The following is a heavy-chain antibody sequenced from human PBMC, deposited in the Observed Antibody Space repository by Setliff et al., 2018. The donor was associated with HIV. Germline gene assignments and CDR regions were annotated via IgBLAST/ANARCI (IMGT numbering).Heavy chain of an antibody. CDR2: TSFRGTSE. CDR1: GFAFSNYI. V-gene: IGHV3-30*04. CDR3: ARETPDYNDSPCGFDF. D-gene: IGHD4-17*01. J-gene: IGHJ3*01. Sequence: SLRLSCATSGFAFSNYIMHWVRQAPGKGLEWLAVTSFRGTSEYYAGSVKGRFTISTDNSRGTMYLQMDSLRPEDTAVYYCARETPDYNDSPCGFDFWGQGTMVTVSS.